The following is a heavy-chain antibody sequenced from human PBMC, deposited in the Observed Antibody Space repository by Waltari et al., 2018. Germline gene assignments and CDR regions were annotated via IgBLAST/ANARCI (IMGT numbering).Heavy chain of an antibody. D-gene: IGHD2-8*01. Sequence: QVQLVQSGAEVKKPGSSVKVSCKASGGTFSSYAISWVRQAPGQGLEWMGGIIPIFGTANYAQKFQGRVTITADKSTSTAYMELSSLRSEDTAVYYCASLGYCTNGVCYNWFDPWGQGTLVTVSS. CDR3: ASLGYCTNGVCYNWFDP. CDR2: IIPIFGTA. CDR1: GGTFSSYA. J-gene: IGHJ5*02. V-gene: IGHV1-69*14.